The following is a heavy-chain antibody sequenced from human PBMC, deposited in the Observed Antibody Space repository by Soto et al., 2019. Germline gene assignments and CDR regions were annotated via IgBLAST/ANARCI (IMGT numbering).Heavy chain of an antibody. J-gene: IGHJ4*02. CDR3: ATPSLSTGGYSSFDS. Sequence: GGSLTLSCAASGFPFGSYAMSWVRQAPGKGLEWVSLVTYSGASTYYAGSVTGRFTISRDNSRNTLYLQMSSLRVEDTAVYYCATPSLSTGGYSSFDSWGRGTLVTVSS. CDR2: VTYSGAST. CDR1: GFPFGSYA. V-gene: IGHV3-23*01. D-gene: IGHD1-26*01.